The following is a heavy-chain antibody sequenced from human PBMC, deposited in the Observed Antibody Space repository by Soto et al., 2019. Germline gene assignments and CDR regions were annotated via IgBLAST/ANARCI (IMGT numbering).Heavy chain of an antibody. D-gene: IGHD3-16*01. Sequence: EVQLLESGGGLVQPGGSLRLSCAASGFIFGTYAMNWLRQAPGRGLECVSFISGSGRTTYYADSVKGRFTVSRDNSKNTMYLQMNSLRAEDTALYYCAKFRGPSYSYYYMDVWGKGTTVTVSS. J-gene: IGHJ6*03. CDR2: ISGSGRTT. CDR1: GFIFGTYA. CDR3: AKFRGPSYSYYYMDV. V-gene: IGHV3-23*01.